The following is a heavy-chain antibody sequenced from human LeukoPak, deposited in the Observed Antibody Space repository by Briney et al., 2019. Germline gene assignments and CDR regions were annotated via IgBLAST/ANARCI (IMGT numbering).Heavy chain of an antibody. CDR2: INHSGST. CDR1: GGSFSGYY. Sequence: PSETLSLTCAVYGGSFSGYYWSWIRQPPGKGLEWIGEINHSGSTNYNPSLKSRVTISVDTSKNQFSLKLSSVAAADTAVYYCARGRAATTELYYFDYWGQGTLVTVSS. D-gene: IGHD5-12*01. J-gene: IGHJ4*02. CDR3: ARGRAATTELYYFDY. V-gene: IGHV4-34*01.